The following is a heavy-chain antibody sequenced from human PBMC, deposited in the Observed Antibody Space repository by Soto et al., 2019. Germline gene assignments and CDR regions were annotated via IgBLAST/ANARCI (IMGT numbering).Heavy chain of an antibody. CDR3: ARDRHQWLVLIDAFDI. CDR2: ISAYNGNT. V-gene: IGHV1-18*01. CDR1: GYTFTSYG. Sequence: QVQLVQSGAEVKKPGASVKVSCKASGYTFTSYGISWVRQAPGQGLEWMGWISAYNGNTNCAQKLQGRVTMTTDTSTSTAYMELRSLRSDDTAVYYCARDRHQWLVLIDAFDIWGQGTMVTVSS. D-gene: IGHD6-19*01. J-gene: IGHJ3*02.